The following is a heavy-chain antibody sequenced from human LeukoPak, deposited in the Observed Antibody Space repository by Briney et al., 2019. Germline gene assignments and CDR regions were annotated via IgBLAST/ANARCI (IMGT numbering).Heavy chain of an antibody. J-gene: IGHJ4*02. D-gene: IGHD3-3*01. CDR2: INPNSGGT. Sequence: GASVKVSCKASGYTFTGYYMHWVRQAPGQGLEWMGWINPNSGGTNYAQKFQGRVTMTRDTSISRAYMELSRPRSDDTAVYYCARVIILRGYDFWSGYYMPFDYWGQGTLVTVSS. V-gene: IGHV1-2*02. CDR1: GYTFTGYY. CDR3: ARVIILRGYDFWSGYYMPFDY.